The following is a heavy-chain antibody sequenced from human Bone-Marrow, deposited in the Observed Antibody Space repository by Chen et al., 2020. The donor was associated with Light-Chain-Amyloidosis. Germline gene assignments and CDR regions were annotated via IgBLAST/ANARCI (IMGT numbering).Heavy chain of an antibody. D-gene: IGHD3-16*01. CDR2: ITTCANTQ. CDR3: ARRGGGQLLRQYFDS. J-gene: IGHJ4*02. CDR1: GFTFSTST. V-gene: IGHV3-48*02. Sequence: EVQLVQSGGGLVQPGGSLRLSCAVSGFTFSTSTMNFVRQAPGKGLEWIAVITTCANTQFFPDPLAGRFTLPRDRSRNPLFLEMTSLRDEDTAIYYCARRGGGQLLRQYFDSWGQGTLVTVSS.